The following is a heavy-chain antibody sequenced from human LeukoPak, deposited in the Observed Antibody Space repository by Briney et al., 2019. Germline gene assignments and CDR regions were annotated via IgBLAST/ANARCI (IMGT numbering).Heavy chain of an antibody. CDR2: IYYSGST. D-gene: IGHD6-13*01. CDR1: GGSISSYY. CDR3: ASSSISSWYYFDY. V-gene: IGHV4-59*01. J-gene: IGHJ4*03. Sequence: PSETLSLTCTVSGGSISSYYWSWIRQPPGKGLEWIGYIYYSGSTNYNPSLKSRVTISVDTSKNQFSLKLSSVTAADTAVYYCASSSISSWYYFDYWGQGTMVTVSS.